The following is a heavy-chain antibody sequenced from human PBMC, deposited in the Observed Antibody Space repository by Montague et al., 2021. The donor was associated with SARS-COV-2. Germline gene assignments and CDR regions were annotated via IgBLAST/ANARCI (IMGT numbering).Heavy chain of an antibody. J-gene: IGHJ6*02. CDR3: ARDHMTTMFMVYYYGMDV. V-gene: IGHV4-4*07. D-gene: IGHD5-24*01. CDR2: IYTSGST. CDR1: GDSISSYY. Sequence: SETLSLTCTVSGDSISSYYWSWIRQPAGKGLEWIGRIYTSGSTKYNPSLKSRVTMSVDTSKNQFSLKLSSVTAADTAVYYCARDHMTTMFMVYYYGMDVWGRGTLVMVSS.